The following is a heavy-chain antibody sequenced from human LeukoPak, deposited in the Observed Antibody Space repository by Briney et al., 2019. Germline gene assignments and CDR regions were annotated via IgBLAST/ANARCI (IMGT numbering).Heavy chain of an antibody. CDR3: ASRTDFWSCYLDY. D-gene: IGHD3-3*01. J-gene: IGHJ4*02. CDR1: GFTFNNYA. Sequence: GGSLRLSCAASGFTFNNYAMTWVSQAPGKGLEWVSGISNRGGRTFYADSVKGRFTISRDNSKETVYLQMNSLRAEDTAVYYCASRTDFWSCYLDYWGQGTLVIVSS. V-gene: IGHV3-23*01. CDR2: ISNRGGRT.